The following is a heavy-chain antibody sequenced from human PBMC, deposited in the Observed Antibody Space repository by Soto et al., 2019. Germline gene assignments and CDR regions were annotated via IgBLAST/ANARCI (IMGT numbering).Heavy chain of an antibody. Sequence: EVQLVESGGGLVQPGGSLRLSCAASGFTFSSYWMHWVRQAPGKGLVWVSSISTDASSTSYADPVKGRFTISRDNAKNTLYLQMNSVRAEDTAVYYCASLPNKIPQNWGQGTLVIVSP. J-gene: IGHJ1*01. CDR2: ISTDASST. V-gene: IGHV3-74*01. CDR1: GFTFSSYW. CDR3: ASLPNKIPQN.